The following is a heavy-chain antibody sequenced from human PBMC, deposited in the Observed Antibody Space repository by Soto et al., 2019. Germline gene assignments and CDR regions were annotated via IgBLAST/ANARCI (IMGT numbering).Heavy chain of an antibody. V-gene: IGHV3-74*01. D-gene: IGHD4-17*01. J-gene: IGHJ5*01. CDR1: GFTFFAYW. CDR2: INSDGSHT. CDR3: VKEGDYGDYAGENWFDS. Sequence: EVQLVESGGGLVQPGGSLRLSCAASGFTFFAYWIHWVRQVPGKGLVWVSRINSDGSHTSYADSVRGRFTISRDNSKNTVSLQMYSLTAEDTAVYYCVKEGDYGDYAGENWFDSWGQGSLVTVSS.